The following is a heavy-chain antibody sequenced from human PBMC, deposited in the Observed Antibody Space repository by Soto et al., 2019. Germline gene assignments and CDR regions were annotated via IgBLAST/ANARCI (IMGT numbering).Heavy chain of an antibody. D-gene: IGHD6-19*01. CDR1: GYTFTSYG. J-gene: IGHJ6*04. V-gene: IGHV1-18*01. Sequence: ASVKVSCKASGYTFTSYGISGVRQAPGQGLEWMGWISAYNGNTNYAQRLQGRVTMTTDTSTSTAYMELRSLRSDDTAVYYCARIEVGSGWHTGRQGLYYGMDVWGKGTTVTVSS. CDR2: ISAYNGNT. CDR3: ARIEVGSGWHTGRQGLYYGMDV.